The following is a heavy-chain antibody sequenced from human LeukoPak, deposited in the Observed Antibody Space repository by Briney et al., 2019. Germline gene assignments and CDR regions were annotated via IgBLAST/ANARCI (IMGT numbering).Heavy chain of an antibody. V-gene: IGHV4-4*07. D-gene: IGHD6-6*01. CDR2: IYTSGNT. J-gene: IGHJ4*02. CDR3: ARGGAARHTKRFDY. Sequence: SDTLSLTCTVSGGSISSYYWSWIRQPAGKGVEWIGRIYTSGNTNYNPSLKSRVTISLDTSKNQFSLNLSPVTAAGTAVYYCARGGAARHTKRFDYWGQGTLVTVSS. CDR1: GGSISSYY.